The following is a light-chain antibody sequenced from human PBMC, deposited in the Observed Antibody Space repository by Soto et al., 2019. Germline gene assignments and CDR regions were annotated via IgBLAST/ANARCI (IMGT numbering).Light chain of an antibody. CDR1: QDIRNY. CDR2: AAS. V-gene: IGKV1-27*01. CDR3: QKYNSAPLT. Sequence: DIQMTQSPSSLSASVGDRVTITCRASQDIRNYLAWYQQKPGKVPRLLIFAASTLRSGVPSRFSGSGSGTEFTLTISSLQPDDVATYYCQKYNSAPLTFGPGTKVDIK. J-gene: IGKJ3*01.